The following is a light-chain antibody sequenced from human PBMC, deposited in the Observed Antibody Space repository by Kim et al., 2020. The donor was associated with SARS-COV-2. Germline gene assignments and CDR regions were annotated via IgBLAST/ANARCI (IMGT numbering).Light chain of an antibody. Sequence: ASVADTVTITCRSSQGIRNDLGWYQQQPGKAPTLLIFGVSSLQTGVPSRFSGSGSGTDFTLTITSLQPEDSATYYCLQDYNYPWTFGQGTKVEIK. CDR1: QGIRND. J-gene: IGKJ1*01. CDR2: GVS. CDR3: LQDYNYPWT. V-gene: IGKV1-6*01.